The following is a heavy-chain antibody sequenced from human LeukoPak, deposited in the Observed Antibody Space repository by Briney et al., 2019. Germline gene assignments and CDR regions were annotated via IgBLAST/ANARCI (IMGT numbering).Heavy chain of an antibody. D-gene: IGHD1-26*01. CDR1: GDSVSRDTAA. CDR3: ARGVGAPDY. V-gene: IGHV6-1*01. J-gene: IGHJ4*02. Sequence: SQTLSLTCAISGDSVSRDTAAWNWIRQSPSRGLEWLGRTYYRSKWYNDYAVSVKSRININPDTSKNQFSLHLSSVTPEDTAVYYCARGVGAPDYWGQGTLVTVSS. CDR2: TYYRSKWYN.